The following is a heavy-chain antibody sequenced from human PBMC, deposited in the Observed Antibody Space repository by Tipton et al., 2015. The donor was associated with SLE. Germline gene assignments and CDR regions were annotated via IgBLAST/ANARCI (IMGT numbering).Heavy chain of an antibody. CDR1: GYTFTYYG. D-gene: IGHD6-13*01. V-gene: IGHV1-18*01. CDR2: ISAKNGNT. Sequence: QVQLVQSGAEVKKPGASVKVSCKASGYTFTYYGINWVRQAPGQGLEWLGWISAKNGNTNYAQKFQGRVTMTTDTSTSTAYMELRSLRSDDTAVYYCAREDWTLTVSSSWKGALYYYTMDVWGQGTTVTVSS. J-gene: IGHJ6*02. CDR3: AREDWTLTVSSSWKGALYYYTMDV.